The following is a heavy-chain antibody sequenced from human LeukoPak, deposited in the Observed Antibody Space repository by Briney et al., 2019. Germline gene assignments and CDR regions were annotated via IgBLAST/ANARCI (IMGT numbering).Heavy chain of an antibody. CDR2: VYPSGNT. J-gene: IGHJ4*02. V-gene: IGHV4-4*07. CDR3: ASGSSTWGLLPKFYFDY. Sequence: SETLSLTCVVSGGSISSYYWSWIRQPAGKGLEWIGRVYPSGNTDCNPSLKSRVTMSVDTTKSQSSLKLSSVTAADTAVYFCASGSSTWGLLPKFYFDYWGQGTLVTVSS. CDR1: GGSISSYY. D-gene: IGHD6-13*01.